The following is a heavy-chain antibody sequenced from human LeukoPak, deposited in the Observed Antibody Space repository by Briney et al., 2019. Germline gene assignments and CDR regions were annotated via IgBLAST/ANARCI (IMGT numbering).Heavy chain of an antibody. D-gene: IGHD4-17*01. V-gene: IGHV3-53*01. Sequence: GSLRLSCAASGFTVRSNYMGWVRQAPGKGLEWVSIIYSGGNTNYADSVKGRFTISRDHAKNSLYLQMNSLRAEDTAVYYCARPRDYGDYGFYYYYGMDVWGQGTTVTVSS. CDR3: ARPRDYGDYGFYYYYGMDV. CDR1: GFTVRSNY. J-gene: IGHJ6*02. CDR2: IYSGGNT.